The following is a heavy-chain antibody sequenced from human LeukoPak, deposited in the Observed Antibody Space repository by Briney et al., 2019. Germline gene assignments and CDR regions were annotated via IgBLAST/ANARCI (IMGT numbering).Heavy chain of an antibody. V-gene: IGHV3-23*01. D-gene: IGHD6-13*01. J-gene: IGHJ4*02. Sequence: GGSLRLSCAASGFTFSRYAMSWVRQAPGKGLERVSSISGSGGGTYYTDSVRGRFTMSRNNSKNTLSLQMNSLRAEDTALYYCAKDKLGAGGQSDYWGQGTLVTV. CDR3: AKDKLGAGGQSDY. CDR1: GFTFSRYA. CDR2: ISGSGGGT.